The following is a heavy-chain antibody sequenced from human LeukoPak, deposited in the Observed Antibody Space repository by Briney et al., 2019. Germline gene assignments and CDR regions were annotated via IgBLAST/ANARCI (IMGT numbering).Heavy chain of an antibody. CDR3: ARDRRCSGGSCYDY. CDR2: ISSSSSYI. V-gene: IGHV3-21*01. J-gene: IGHJ4*02. D-gene: IGHD2-15*01. CDR1: GFTFSSYS. Sequence: GGSLRLSCAASGFTFSSYSMNWVRQAPGKGLEWVSSISSSSSYIYYADSVKGRFTISRDNAKNSLYLQMNNLRAEDTAVYYCARDRRCSGGSCYDYWGQGTLVTVSS.